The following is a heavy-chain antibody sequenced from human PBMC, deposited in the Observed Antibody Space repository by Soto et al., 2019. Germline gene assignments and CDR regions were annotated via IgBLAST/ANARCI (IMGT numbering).Heavy chain of an antibody. CDR2: IKSKTDGGTT. CDR3: TPDKAQYSSSWFDY. V-gene: IGHV3-15*01. Sequence: PGGSLRLSCAGSGCTFSNAWMSWVRQAPGKGLEWVGRIKSKTDGGTTDYAAPVKARFTISRDDSKNTRYLQMNSLKTRDTAVYYCTPDKAQYSSSWFDYGGQGTMVTVS. D-gene: IGHD6-13*01. J-gene: IGHJ4*02. CDR1: GCTFSNAW.